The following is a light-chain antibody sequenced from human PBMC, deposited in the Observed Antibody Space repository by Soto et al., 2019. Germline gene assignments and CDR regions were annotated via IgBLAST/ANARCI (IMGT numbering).Light chain of an antibody. V-gene: IGLV1-47*02. CDR1: SSNIGSNY. J-gene: IGLJ2*01. CDR3: AAWDDSLVGV. Sequence: QAVVTQPPSASGTPGQRVTISCSGSSSNIGSNYVYWYQQLPGTAPKLLIYSDNQRPSAVTDRFSSSKSGTSASLAISGLRSEEEADYYCAAWDDSLVGVFGGGTKLTVL. CDR2: SDN.